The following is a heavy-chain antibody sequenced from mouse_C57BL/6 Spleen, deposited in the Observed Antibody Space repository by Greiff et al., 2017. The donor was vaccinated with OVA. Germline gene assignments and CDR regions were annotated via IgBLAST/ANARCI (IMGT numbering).Heavy chain of an antibody. D-gene: IGHD4-1*01. CDR3: ASLGPYYAMDY. V-gene: IGHV2-2*01. J-gene: IGHJ4*01. CDR1: GFSLTSYG. CDR2: IWSGGST. Sequence: VQLQQSGPGLVQPSQSLSITCTVSGFSLTSYGVHWVRQSPGKGLEWLGVIWSGGSTDYNAAFISRLSISKDNSKSQVFFKMNSLQADDTAIYYCASLGPYYAMDYWGQGTSVTVSS.